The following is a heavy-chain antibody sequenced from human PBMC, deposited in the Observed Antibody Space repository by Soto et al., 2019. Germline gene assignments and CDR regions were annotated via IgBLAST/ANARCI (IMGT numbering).Heavy chain of an antibody. CDR3: ARVPRFYDFWSGYYSAAPTSSYWYFDL. J-gene: IGHJ2*01. CDR1: GGSFSGYY. Sequence: SETLSLTCAVYGGSFSGYYWSWIRQPPGKGLEWIGEINHSGSTNYNPSLKSRVTISVDTSKNQFSLKLSSVTAADTAVYYCARVPRFYDFWSGYYSAAPTSSYWYFDLWGRGTLVTVSS. D-gene: IGHD3-3*01. V-gene: IGHV4-34*01. CDR2: INHSGST.